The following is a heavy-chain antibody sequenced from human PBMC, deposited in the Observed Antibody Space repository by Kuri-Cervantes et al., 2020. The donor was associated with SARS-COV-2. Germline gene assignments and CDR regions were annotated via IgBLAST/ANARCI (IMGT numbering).Heavy chain of an antibody. CDR3: ARDSEVVVAPSAFDI. V-gene: IGHV3-30*03. J-gene: IGHJ3*02. CDR1: GFTFNSYG. D-gene: IGHD2-15*01. Sequence: GGSLRLSCAASGFTFNSYGIHWVRQAPGKGLEWVALISYDGINKYYADSVEGRFTISRDSSKNTVYLQINSLRPEDTAVYYCARDSEVVVAPSAFDIWGQGTMVTVSS. CDR2: ISYDGINK.